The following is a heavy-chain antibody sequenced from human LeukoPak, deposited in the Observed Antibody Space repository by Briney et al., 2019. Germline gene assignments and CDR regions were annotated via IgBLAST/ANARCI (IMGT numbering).Heavy chain of an antibody. D-gene: IGHD6-19*01. Sequence: GGSLRLSCAASGFTFSNYWMHWVRQPPGKGRVWVSRINPDGSSTTYVDSVKGRFSVSRDNAKNTLHLQMNSLRAEDRAVYSCVRDRGSGWTDIDYWGQGSLVTVSS. CDR2: INPDGSST. CDR1: GFTFSNYW. V-gene: IGHV3-74*01. J-gene: IGHJ4*02. CDR3: VRDRGSGWTDIDY.